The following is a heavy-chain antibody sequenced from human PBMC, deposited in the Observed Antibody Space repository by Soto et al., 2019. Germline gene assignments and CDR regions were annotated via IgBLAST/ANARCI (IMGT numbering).Heavy chain of an antibody. CDR1: GGSVSSGSYY. CDR2: IYYSGSA. Sequence: SETLSLTCTVSGGSVSSGSYYWSWIRQPPGKGLEWIAYIYYSGSANYNPSLKSRVTISIGTSKNQFSLKLSSVTAADTAVYYGARSNYYDSSGRNNGLDPWGQGTLATVPS. D-gene: IGHD3-22*01. V-gene: IGHV4-61*01. J-gene: IGHJ5*02. CDR3: ARSNYYDSSGRNNGLDP.